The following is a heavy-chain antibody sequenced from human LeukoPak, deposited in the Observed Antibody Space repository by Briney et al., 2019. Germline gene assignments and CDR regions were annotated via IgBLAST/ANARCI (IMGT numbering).Heavy chain of an antibody. CDR3: ARTNRYATGDRDFAN. D-gene: IGHD1-14*01. J-gene: IGHJ1*01. Sequence: SETLSLTCTVSGGTISSYCWSWVRQPPGKGLEWIGYIYNRGSTNYNPSLKSRVTISVDTSKNQFSLCLSSVTAADTAVYYCARTNRYATGDRDFANRGQGTLVTVSS. CDR2: IYNRGST. V-gene: IGHV4-59*03. CDR1: GGTISSYC.